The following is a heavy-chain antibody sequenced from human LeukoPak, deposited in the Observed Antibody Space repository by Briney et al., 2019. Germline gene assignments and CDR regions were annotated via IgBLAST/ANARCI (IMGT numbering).Heavy chain of an antibody. CDR2: ISAYNGNT. CDR1: GYSFTSHY. V-gene: IGHV1-18*04. CDR3: ARGRGDVVAATFREFDY. D-gene: IGHD2-15*01. Sequence: ASVKVSCKASGYSFTSHYMHWVRQAPGQGLEWMGWISAYNGNTNYAQKLQGRVTMTTDTSTSTAYMELRSLRSDDTAVYYCARGRGDVVAATFREFDYWGQGTLVTVSS. J-gene: IGHJ4*02.